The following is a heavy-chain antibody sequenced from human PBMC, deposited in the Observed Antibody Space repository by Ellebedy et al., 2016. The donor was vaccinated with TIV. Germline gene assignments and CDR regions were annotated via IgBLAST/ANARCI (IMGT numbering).Heavy chain of an antibody. CDR2: INQDGSDK. CDR3: ATDGSYGDYRSPTHAFVM. D-gene: IGHD3-16*01. CDR1: EFTFNSYW. V-gene: IGHV3-7*01. Sequence: GESLKISCAASEFTFNSYWMTWVRQAPGKGLEWVANINQDGSDKYYVDSLRGRFTISSDHAKNSLYLQMNSLRGEDTAVYYCATDGSYGDYRSPTHAFVMWGQGTLVTVSS. J-gene: IGHJ3*02.